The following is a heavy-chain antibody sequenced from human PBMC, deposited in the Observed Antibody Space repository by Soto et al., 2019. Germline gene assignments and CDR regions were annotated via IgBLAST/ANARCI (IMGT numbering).Heavy chain of an antibody. CDR1: GCTFTGYF. V-gene: IGHV1-2*02. D-gene: IGHD6-6*01. CDR3: ARFRSSSSFYFDY. J-gene: IGHJ4*02. Sequence: AAVKVSCKASGCTFTGYFLHCVRQAPGQGLEWMGWINPHSGGTNYAQKFQGRVTMTRDTSISTAYMELSRLRSDDTAVYYCARFRSSSSFYFDYWGQGTLVTVSS. CDR2: INPHSGGT.